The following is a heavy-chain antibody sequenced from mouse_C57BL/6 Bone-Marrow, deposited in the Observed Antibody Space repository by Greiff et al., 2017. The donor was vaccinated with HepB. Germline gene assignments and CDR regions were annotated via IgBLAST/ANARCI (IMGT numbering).Heavy chain of an antibody. J-gene: IGHJ1*03. CDR2: IWSGGST. D-gene: IGHD3-3*01. V-gene: IGHV2-2*01. Sequence: VQLQQSGPGLVQPSQSLSITCTVSGFSLTSYGVHWVRQSPGKGLEWLGVIWSGGSTDYNAAFISRLSISKDNSKSQVFLKLNSLQTDDTATYYCAKAGDRWYFDVWGTGTTVTVSS. CDR1: GFSLTSYG. CDR3: AKAGDRWYFDV.